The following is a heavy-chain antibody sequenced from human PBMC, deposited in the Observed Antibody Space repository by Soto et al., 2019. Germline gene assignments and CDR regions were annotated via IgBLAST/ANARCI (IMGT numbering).Heavy chain of an antibody. CDR2: INSDGSST. CDR1: RFTFSSYW. V-gene: IGHV3-74*01. D-gene: IGHD2-21*02. CDR3: AREAHIVVVTAIQYNWFDP. J-gene: IGHJ5*02. Sequence: PGRSLRRSCAACRFTFSSYWMHLVRQAPGKDLVCVSCINSDGSSTSYADSVKGRFTISRDNAKNTLYLQMNSLRAEDTAVYYCAREAHIVVVTAIQYNWFDPWGQGTLVTVSS.